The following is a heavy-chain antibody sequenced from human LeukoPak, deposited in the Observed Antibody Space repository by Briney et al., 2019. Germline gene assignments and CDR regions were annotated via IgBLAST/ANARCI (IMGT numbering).Heavy chain of an antibody. CDR3: ARDSPYSSSWYAARY. D-gene: IGHD6-13*01. Sequence: SETLSLTCSVSGGSISSYYWNWIRQPPGKGLEWIGYFYNSRTSNYNPTLKSRVTISVDTSKNQFSLKLNSVTAADTAVYYCARDSPYSSSWYAARYWGQGTLVTVSS. CDR2: FYNSRTS. CDR1: GGSISSYY. V-gene: IGHV4-59*01. J-gene: IGHJ4*02.